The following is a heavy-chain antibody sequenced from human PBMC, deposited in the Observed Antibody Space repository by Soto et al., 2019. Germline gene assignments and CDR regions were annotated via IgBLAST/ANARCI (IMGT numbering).Heavy chain of an antibody. CDR1: GFTFSSYA. V-gene: IGHV3-23*01. D-gene: IGHD2-2*01. J-gene: IGHJ4*02. CDR3: AKDFIGVVPAAHYFDY. Sequence: EVQLLESGGGLVQPGGSLRLSCAASGFTFSSYAMSWVRQAPGKGLEWVSAISGSGGSTYYADSVKGRFTISRDNSKNKLYVQMNSLRAEDTAVYYCAKDFIGVVPAAHYFDYWGQGTLVTVSS. CDR2: ISGSGGST.